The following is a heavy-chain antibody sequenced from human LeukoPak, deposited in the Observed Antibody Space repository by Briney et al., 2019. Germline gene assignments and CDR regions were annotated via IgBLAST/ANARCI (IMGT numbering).Heavy chain of an antibody. CDR2: IFYTGGA. D-gene: IGHD5-18*01. Sequence: PSETLSLTCTVSSGSFSGYYWSWIRQSPGKGLEWIGHIFYTGGANYNPSLEGRVTLSADASKKQFSLKLTSVSAADTAVYYCASLRGYSYGFDSWGQGTLVTVSS. J-gene: IGHJ4*02. CDR1: SGSFSGYY. V-gene: IGHV4-59*01. CDR3: ASLRGYSYGFDS.